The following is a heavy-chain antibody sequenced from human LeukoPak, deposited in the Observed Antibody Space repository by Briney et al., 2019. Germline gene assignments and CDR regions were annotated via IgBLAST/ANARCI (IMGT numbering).Heavy chain of an antibody. CDR1: GYTFTSYD. CDR2: ISGYNGDT. Sequence: ASVKVSCKASGYTFTSYDINWVRQAPGQGLEWMGWISGYNGDTAYAQMFQGRVTMTTDTSTSTASMELRGLRSDDTAVYYCARSGHCSGTSCYAEGIDYWGQGTLVTVSS. D-gene: IGHD2-2*01. CDR3: ARSGHCSGTSCYAEGIDY. J-gene: IGHJ4*02. V-gene: IGHV1-18*01.